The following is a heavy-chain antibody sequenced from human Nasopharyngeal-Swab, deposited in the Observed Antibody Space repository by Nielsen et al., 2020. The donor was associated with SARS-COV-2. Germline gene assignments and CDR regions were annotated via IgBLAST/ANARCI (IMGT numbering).Heavy chain of an antibody. Sequence: GESLKISCAASGFTFSSYSMNWVRQAPGKGLEWVSSISSSSSYIYYADSVKGRFTISRDNAKNSLYLQMNSLRAEDTAVYYCARDDSCYDFLGIYYYYGMDVWGQGTTVTVSS. D-gene: IGHD5-12*01. CDR1: GFTFSSYS. J-gene: IGHJ6*02. CDR2: ISSSSSYI. CDR3: ARDDSCYDFLGIYYYYGMDV. V-gene: IGHV3-21*01.